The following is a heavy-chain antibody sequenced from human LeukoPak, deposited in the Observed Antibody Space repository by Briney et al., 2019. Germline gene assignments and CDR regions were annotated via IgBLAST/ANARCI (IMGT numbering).Heavy chain of an antibody. CDR3: ARLLSPVGVAILS. J-gene: IGHJ5*02. V-gene: IGHV4-59*08. Sequence: KPSETLSLTCTVSGGSISSYYWSWIRQPPGKGLEWIGYIYYTGSTNYNPSLKSRVTISVDTSKNQFSLKLSSVTAADTAVYYCARLLSPVGVAILSWGQGTLVTVSS. CDR2: IYYTGST. CDR1: GGSISSYY. D-gene: IGHD3-3*01.